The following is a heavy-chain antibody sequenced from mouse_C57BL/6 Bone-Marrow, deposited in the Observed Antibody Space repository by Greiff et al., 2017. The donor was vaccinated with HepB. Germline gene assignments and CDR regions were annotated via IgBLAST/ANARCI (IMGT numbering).Heavy chain of an antibody. CDR1: GYTFTGYW. J-gene: IGHJ1*03. CDR3: ATSTVVAKDGYFDV. CDR2: IDPNSGGT. D-gene: IGHD1-1*01. V-gene: IGHV1-72*01. Sequence: QVQLQQPGAELVKPGASVKLSCKASGYTFTGYWMHWVKQRPGRGLEWIGRIDPNSGGTKYNEKFKSKATLTVDKPSSTAYMQLSSLTSEDSAVYYCATSTVVAKDGYFDVWGTGTTVTVSS.